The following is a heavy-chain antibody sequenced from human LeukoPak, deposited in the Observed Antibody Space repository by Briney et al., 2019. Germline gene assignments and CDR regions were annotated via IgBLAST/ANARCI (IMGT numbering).Heavy chain of an antibody. CDR3: ASVSDWFDP. J-gene: IGHJ5*02. CDR1: GGSISSSSYY. D-gene: IGHD2-8*01. Sequence: SETPSLTCTVSGGSISSSSYYWGWIRQPPGKELEWIGSIYYSGSTYYNPSLKSRVTISVDTSKNQFSLKLSSVTAADTAVYYCASVSDWFDPWGQGTLVTVSS. CDR2: IYYSGST. V-gene: IGHV4-39*01.